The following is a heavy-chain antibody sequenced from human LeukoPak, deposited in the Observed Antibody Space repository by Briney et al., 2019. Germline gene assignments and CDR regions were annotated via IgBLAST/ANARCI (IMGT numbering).Heavy chain of an antibody. D-gene: IGHD2-2*03. CDR2: IYTSGSN. CDR1: GGSISSYY. V-gene: IGHV4-4*07. Sequence: KPSETLSLTCTVSGGSISSYYWSWIRQPAGKGLEWIGRIYTSGSNNYNPSLKSRVTMSVDTPKNHFSLKLSSVTAADTAVYYCARDLDIVVVPAAPGGYMDFWGKGTTVTVSS. J-gene: IGHJ6*03. CDR3: ARDLDIVVVPAAPGGYMDF.